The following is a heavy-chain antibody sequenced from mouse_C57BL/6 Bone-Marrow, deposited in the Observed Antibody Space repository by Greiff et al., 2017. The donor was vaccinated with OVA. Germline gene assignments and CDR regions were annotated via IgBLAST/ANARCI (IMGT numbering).Heavy chain of an antibody. V-gene: IGHV1-81*01. CDR2: IYPRSGNT. CDR1: GYTFTSYG. Sequence: VQLQQSGAELARPGASVKLSCKASGYTFTSYGISWVKQRTGQGLEWIGEIYPRSGNTYYNEKFKGKATLTADKSSSTAYMELRSLTSEDSAVYFCARAYSNLYYYAIDYWGQGTSVTVSS. J-gene: IGHJ4*01. D-gene: IGHD2-5*01. CDR3: ARAYSNLYYYAIDY.